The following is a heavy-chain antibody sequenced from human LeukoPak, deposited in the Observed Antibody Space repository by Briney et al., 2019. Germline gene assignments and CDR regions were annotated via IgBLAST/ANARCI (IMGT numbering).Heavy chain of an antibody. Sequence: GGSLRLSCAASGFTFSSYGMHWVRQAPGKGLEWVAVISYDGSNKYYADSVKGRFTISRDNSKNTLYLQMNSLRAEDTAVYYCAKDVGYPHLDGMDVWGQGTTVTVSS. CDR3: AKDVGYPHLDGMDV. J-gene: IGHJ6*02. CDR2: ISYDGSNK. CDR1: GFTFSSYG. V-gene: IGHV3-30*18. D-gene: IGHD5-12*01.